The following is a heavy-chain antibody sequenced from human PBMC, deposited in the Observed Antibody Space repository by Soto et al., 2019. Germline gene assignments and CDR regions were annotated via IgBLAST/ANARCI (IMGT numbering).Heavy chain of an antibody. CDR1: GFTFSSYA. Sequence: GGSLRLSCAASGFTFSSYAMSWVRQAPGKGLEWVSGISGSGRSTYYADSVKGRFTISRDNSKNTLYLQMNSLRAEDTAAYYCAKGYRGSSGYQTFDYWGQGTLVTVSS. CDR3: AKGYRGSSGYQTFDY. CDR2: ISGSGRST. V-gene: IGHV3-23*01. D-gene: IGHD3-22*01. J-gene: IGHJ4*02.